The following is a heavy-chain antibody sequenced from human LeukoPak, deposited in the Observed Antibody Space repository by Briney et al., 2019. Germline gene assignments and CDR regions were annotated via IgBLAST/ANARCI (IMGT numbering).Heavy chain of an antibody. CDR1: GGSISSSSYY. Sequence: SETLSLTCTVSGGSISSSSYYWGWIRQPPGKGLEWIGSIYYSGSTYYNPSLKSRVTISVDTSKNQFSLKLSSVTAADTAVYYCARHMNYEDYDFWSGYTGYNWFDPWGQGTLVTVSS. CDR3: ARHMNYEDYDFWSGYTGYNWFDP. D-gene: IGHD3-3*01. V-gene: IGHV4-39*01. CDR2: IYYSGST. J-gene: IGHJ5*02.